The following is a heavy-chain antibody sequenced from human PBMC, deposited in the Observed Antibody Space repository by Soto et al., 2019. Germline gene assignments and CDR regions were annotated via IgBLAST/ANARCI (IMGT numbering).Heavy chain of an antibody. J-gene: IGHJ4*02. V-gene: IGHV1-69*13. CDR3: ARGANYDSGGYYFFF. CDR2: IVPIFGTA. CDR1: GGTFNRCA. Sequence: SVKVSCKASGGTFNRCALSWVRQAPGQGPEWMGGIVPIFGTANYAQKFQGRVTITADESTSTAYIELSSLRSEDTAVYYCARGANYDSGGYYFFFWGQGTRVTVSS. D-gene: IGHD3-22*01.